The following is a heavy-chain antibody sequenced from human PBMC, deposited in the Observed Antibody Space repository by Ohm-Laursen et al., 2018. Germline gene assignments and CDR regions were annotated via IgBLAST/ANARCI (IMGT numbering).Heavy chain of an antibody. CDR3: ARPHNFWGGYYGFDI. D-gene: IGHD3-3*01. Sequence: SLRFSCAASGFTVSSNYMSWVRQAPGKGLEWVSIIYSGGTTYYADSVKGRFTISRDNSNNTVHLQMHSLRAEDTALYYCARPHNFWGGYYGFDIWGQGTMVTVSS. CDR2: IYSGGTT. CDR1: GFTVSSNY. V-gene: IGHV3-53*01. J-gene: IGHJ3*02.